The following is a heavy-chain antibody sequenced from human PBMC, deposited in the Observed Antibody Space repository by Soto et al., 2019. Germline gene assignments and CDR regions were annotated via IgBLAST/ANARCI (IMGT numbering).Heavy chain of an antibody. CDR3: AREPDIVVVVAATPSGMDV. CDR2: ISYDGSNK. Sequence: QVQLVESGGGVVQPGRSLRLSCAASGFTFSSYAMHWVRQAPGKGLEWVAVISYDGSNKYYADSVKGRFTISRDNSKNXRXQQMNSLRAEDTAVYYCAREPDIVVVVAATPSGMDVWGQGTTVTVSS. D-gene: IGHD2-15*01. J-gene: IGHJ6*02. CDR1: GFTFSSYA. V-gene: IGHV3-30-3*01.